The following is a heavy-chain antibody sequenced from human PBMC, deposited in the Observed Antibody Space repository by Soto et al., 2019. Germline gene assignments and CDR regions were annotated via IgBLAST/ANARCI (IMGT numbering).Heavy chain of an antibody. CDR1: GYSISSGYY. CDR2: IYHSGST. J-gene: IGHJ6*02. CDR3: ARDPALDYYYGMDV. Sequence: SETLSLTCAVSGYSISSGYYWGWIRQPPGKGLEWIGSIYHSGSTYYNPSLKSRVTMSVDTSKNQFSLKLSSVTAADTAVYYCARDPALDYYYGMDVWGQGTTVTVSS. D-gene: IGHD2-2*01. V-gene: IGHV4-38-2*02.